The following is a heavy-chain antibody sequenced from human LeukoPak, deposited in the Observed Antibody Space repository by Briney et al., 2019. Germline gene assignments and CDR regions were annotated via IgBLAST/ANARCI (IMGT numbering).Heavy chain of an antibody. CDR3: ARGHSSGCSDCLPYYFDY. D-gene: IGHD6-19*01. CDR2: IKQDGSEK. J-gene: IGHJ4*02. Sequence: PGGSLRLSCAASGFTFSSYWMSWVRQAPGKGLEWVANIKQDGSEKYYVDSVKGRFIISRDNAKNSLYLQMNSLRAEDTAVYYCARGHSSGCSDCLPYYFDYWGQGTLVTVSS. CDR1: GFTFSSYW. V-gene: IGHV3-7*01.